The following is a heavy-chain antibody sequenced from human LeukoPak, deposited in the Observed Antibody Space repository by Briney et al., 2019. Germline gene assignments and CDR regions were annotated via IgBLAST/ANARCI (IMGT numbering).Heavy chain of an antibody. V-gene: IGHV1-24*01. J-gene: IGHJ3*02. D-gene: IGHD3-3*01. CDR1: GYTLTELS. CDR2: FDPEDGET. CDR3: ATSITIFVPFDT. Sequence: GASVKVSCKVSGYTLTELSMHWVRQAPGKGLEWMGGFDPEDGETIYAQKFQGRVTMTEDTSTDTAYMELSSLRSEDTAVYYCATSITIFVPFDTWGQGTMVTVSS.